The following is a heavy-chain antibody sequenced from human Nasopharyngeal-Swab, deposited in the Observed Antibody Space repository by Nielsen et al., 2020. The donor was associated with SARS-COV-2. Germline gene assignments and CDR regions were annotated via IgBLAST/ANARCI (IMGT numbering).Heavy chain of an antibody. CDR3: AKGLRSEYYFDY. J-gene: IGHJ4*02. Sequence: WIRQPPGKGLEWVAVISYDGSNKYYADSVKGRFTISRDNSKNTLYLQMNSLRAEDTAVYYCAKGLRSEYYFDYWGQGTLVTVSS. D-gene: IGHD3-3*01. V-gene: IGHV3-30*18. CDR2: ISYDGSNK.